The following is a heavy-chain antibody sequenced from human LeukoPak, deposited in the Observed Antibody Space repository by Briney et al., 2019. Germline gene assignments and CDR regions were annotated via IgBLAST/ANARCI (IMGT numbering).Heavy chain of an antibody. CDR2: IYSTGST. CDR3: ASREVLVVAAYWFDP. V-gene: IGHV4-61*02. CDR1: GGSISSGGYY. Sequence: SETLSLTCTVSGGSISSGGYYWSWIRQPAGKGLEYIGRIYSTGSTNYNPSLKSRVTISVDTSKNQFSLKLSSVTAADTAVYYCASREVLVVAAYWFDPWGQGTLVTVSS. J-gene: IGHJ5*02. D-gene: IGHD2-15*01.